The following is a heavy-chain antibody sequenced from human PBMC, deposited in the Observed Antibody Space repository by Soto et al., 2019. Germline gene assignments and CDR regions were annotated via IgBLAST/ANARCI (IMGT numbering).Heavy chain of an antibody. J-gene: IGHJ4*02. CDR3: ARRGPGTYFDY. Sequence: EVQLLDSGGGLVQPGGSLRLSCAASGFTFSSYAMNWVRQAPGKGWEWVSVISGSGDSTYYADSVKGRFTISRDNSKNTLYLQMNTLRTEDTAVYYFARRGPGTYFDYLGEGTLVTVSS. CDR2: ISGSGDST. CDR1: GFTFSSYA. V-gene: IGHV3-23*01. D-gene: IGHD6-13*01.